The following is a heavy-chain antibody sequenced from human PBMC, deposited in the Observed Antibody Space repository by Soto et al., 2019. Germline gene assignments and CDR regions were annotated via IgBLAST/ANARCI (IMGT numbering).Heavy chain of an antibody. Sequence: QVQLVESGGGVVQPGRSLRLSCAASGLTFSDHGMHWVRQAPGKGLEWVAVIAYDGTNIYYGDSVKGRFTISRDNSKNTLYLQMNSLRSEDTAVYYCAKEGYGDYEGSFDHWGQGTLVTVSS. CDR3: AKEGYGDYEGSFDH. V-gene: IGHV3-30*18. CDR1: GLTFSDHG. J-gene: IGHJ4*02. CDR2: IAYDGTNI. D-gene: IGHD4-17*01.